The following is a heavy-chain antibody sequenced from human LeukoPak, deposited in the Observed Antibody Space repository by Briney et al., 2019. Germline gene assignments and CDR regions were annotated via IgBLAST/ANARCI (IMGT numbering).Heavy chain of an antibody. V-gene: IGHV3-21*01. CDR2: ISSDSSYI. CDR1: GFTFSTYT. J-gene: IGHJ4*02. CDR3: VRGSYGAYDY. Sequence: AGGSLRLSCAASGFTFSTYTMNWVRQAPGKGLEWVSSISSDSSYIYYADAVHGRFTVSRDNAKYSLYLQMNSLRAEDTAVYYCVRGSYGAYDYWGQGSLVTVSS. D-gene: IGHD4-17*01.